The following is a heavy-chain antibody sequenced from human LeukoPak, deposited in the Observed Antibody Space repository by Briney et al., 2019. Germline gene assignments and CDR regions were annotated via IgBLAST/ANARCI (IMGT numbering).Heavy chain of an antibody. CDR2: IYYSGST. CDR1: GGSINSYY. CDR3: ARVPYYDFWSGPVGPFDP. D-gene: IGHD3-3*01. J-gene: IGHJ5*02. V-gene: IGHV4-59*01. Sequence: SETLSLTCTVSGGSINSYYWSWIRQPPGKGLEWIGYIYYSGSTNYNPSLKSRVTISVDTSKNQFSLKLSSVTAADTAVYYCARVPYYDFWSGPVGPFDPWGQGTLVTVSS.